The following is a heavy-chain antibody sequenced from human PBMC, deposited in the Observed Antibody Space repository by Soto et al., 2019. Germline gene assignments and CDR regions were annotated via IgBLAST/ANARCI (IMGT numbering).Heavy chain of an antibody. CDR1: GGSISSGGYH. V-gene: IGHV4-31*03. CDR2: IYYSGST. J-gene: IGHJ5*02. CDR3: ARAKNWFNP. Sequence: PSGTLCLTCTVSGGSISSGGYHWSWIRQHPGKGLEWIGYIYYSGSTYYNPSLKSRVTISVDTSKNQFSLKLSFVTAADTAVYYCARAKNWFNPWGQGTLVTVSS.